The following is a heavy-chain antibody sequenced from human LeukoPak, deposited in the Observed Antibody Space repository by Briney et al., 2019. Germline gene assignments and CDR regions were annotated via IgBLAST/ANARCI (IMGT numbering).Heavy chain of an antibody. CDR1: GFTFSSYA. D-gene: IGHD2-15*01. Sequence: PGGSLRLSCAASGFTFSSYAMHWVRQAPGKGLEWVAVISYDGSNKYYADSVKGRFTISRDNSKNTLYLQMNSLRAEDTAVYYCARGFGVVVVAAIKGKYNWFDPWGQGTLVTVSS. J-gene: IGHJ5*02. V-gene: IGHV3-30*04. CDR2: ISYDGSNK. CDR3: ARGFGVVVVAAIKGKYNWFDP.